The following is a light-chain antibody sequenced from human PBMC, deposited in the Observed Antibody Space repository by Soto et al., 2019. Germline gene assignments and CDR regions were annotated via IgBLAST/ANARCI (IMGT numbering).Light chain of an antibody. V-gene: IGKV1-9*01. Sequence: DIQMTQSPSSLSASVGDRVTITCQASHDITSYLNWYQHKPGKAPKLLIYAASTLQSGVPSRFSGSGSGTEFTLTISSLQPEDFATYYCQRPGVFGPGTKVDIK. J-gene: IGKJ3*01. CDR1: HDITSY. CDR2: AAS. CDR3: QRPGV.